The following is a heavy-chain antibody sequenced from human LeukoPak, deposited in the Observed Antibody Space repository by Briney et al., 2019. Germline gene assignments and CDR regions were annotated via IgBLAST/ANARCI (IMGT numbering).Heavy chain of an antibody. Sequence: GASVKVSCKASGYTFTSYGISWMRQAPGQGLEWMGWISAYNGNTNYAQKLQGRVTMTTDTSTSTAYMELRSLRSDDTAVYYCAAGNYYDSSGYYHLGYFDYWGQGTLVTVSS. V-gene: IGHV1-18*01. J-gene: IGHJ4*02. CDR3: AAGNYYDSSGYYHLGYFDY. CDR2: ISAYNGNT. CDR1: GYTFTSYG. D-gene: IGHD3-22*01.